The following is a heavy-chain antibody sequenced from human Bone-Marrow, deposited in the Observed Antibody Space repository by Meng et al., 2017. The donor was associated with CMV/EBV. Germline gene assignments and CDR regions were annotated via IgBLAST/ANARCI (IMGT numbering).Heavy chain of an antibody. V-gene: IGHV3-23*01. CDR3: AKGLWDGYNPGFDY. J-gene: IGHJ4*02. CDR2: ISDSGSNT. CDR1: GFIFGSYA. D-gene: IGHD5-24*01. Sequence: CGFIFGSYAMSWVGQDPGKGLEWVSHISDSGSNTYYADSVKGRFTISRDTYKNTLYLQMNSLRAEDTAVYYCAKGLWDGYNPGFDYWGQGTLVTVSS.